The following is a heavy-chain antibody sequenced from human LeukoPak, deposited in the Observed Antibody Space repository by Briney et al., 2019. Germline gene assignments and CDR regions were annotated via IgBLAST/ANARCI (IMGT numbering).Heavy chain of an antibody. V-gene: IGHV3-11*05. J-gene: IGHJ4*02. CDR1: GFNFNNYY. CDR2: ISISSVYT. Sequence: GGSQRLSCAASGFNFNNYYMSWVRQAPGKGLEWVSYISISSVYTKYADSVKGRFAISRDDAKNSLYLQMDSLRAEDTAVYYCAGVHLFSVRGLIRGVDFWGQGTLVSVSS. D-gene: IGHD3-10*01. CDR3: AGVHLFSVRGLIRGVDF.